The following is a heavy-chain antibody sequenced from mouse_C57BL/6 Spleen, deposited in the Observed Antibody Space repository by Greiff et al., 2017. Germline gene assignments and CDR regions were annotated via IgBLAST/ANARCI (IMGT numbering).Heavy chain of an antibody. Sequence: QVQLQQSGPELVKPGASVKISCKASGYAFSSSWMNWVKQRPGEGLEWIGRIYPGDGDTNYNGKFKGKATMTADKSSSTAYMQLSSLTSEDSAVCFCADCGSSSDLDYWGQGTTLTVSS. D-gene: IGHD1-1*01. CDR2: IYPGDGDT. V-gene: IGHV1-82*01. J-gene: IGHJ2*01. CDR3: ADCGSSSDLDY. CDR1: GYAFSSSW.